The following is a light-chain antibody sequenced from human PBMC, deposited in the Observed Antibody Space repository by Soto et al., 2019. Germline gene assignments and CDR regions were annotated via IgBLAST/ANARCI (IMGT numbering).Light chain of an antibody. CDR2: GAS. V-gene: IGKV3-15*01. CDR3: QQYNNWPRT. J-gene: IGKJ1*01. Sequence: ELVFPHSPGTLSLSPGARATLSCRASQSLSSSNLAWYQQKPGQAPRLLIYGASTRATGIPARFSGSGSGTEFTLTISSLQSEDFAVYYCQQYNNWPRTFGQGTKVDIK. CDR1: QSLSSSN.